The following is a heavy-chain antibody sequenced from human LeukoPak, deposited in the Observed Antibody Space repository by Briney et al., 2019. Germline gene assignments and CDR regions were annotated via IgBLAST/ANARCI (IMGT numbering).Heavy chain of an antibody. V-gene: IGHV1-2*02. CDR2: INPNSGGT. CDR3: ARDLKWYGDYVGNYFDY. D-gene: IGHD4-17*01. CDR1: GYTFTGYY. Sequence: ASVKVSCKASGYTFTGYYMHWVRQAPGQGLEWMGWINPNSGGTNYAQKFQGRVTMTRDTSISTAYMELSRLRSDDTAVYYCARDLKWYGDYVGNYFDYWGQGTLVTVSS. J-gene: IGHJ4*02.